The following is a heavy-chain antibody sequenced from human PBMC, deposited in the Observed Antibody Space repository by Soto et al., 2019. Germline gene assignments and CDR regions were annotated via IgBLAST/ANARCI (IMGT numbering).Heavy chain of an antibody. Sequence: SETLSLTCTVSGGSISSGDYYWSWIRQPPGKGLEWIGYIYYSGSTYYNPSLKSRVTISVDTSKNQFSLKLSSVTAADTAVYYCARGSLVHGYTDYWGQGTLVTVSS. CDR1: GGSISSGDYY. CDR3: ARGSLVHGYTDY. CDR2: IYYSGST. J-gene: IGHJ4*02. D-gene: IGHD5-12*01. V-gene: IGHV4-30-4*01.